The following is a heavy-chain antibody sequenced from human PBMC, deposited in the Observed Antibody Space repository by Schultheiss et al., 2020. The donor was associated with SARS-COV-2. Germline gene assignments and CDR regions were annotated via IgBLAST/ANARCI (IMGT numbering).Heavy chain of an antibody. CDR3: ARAGDYDFWSGLQNDAFDI. CDR2: IYYSGST. Sequence: SETLSLTCAVSGGSISSYYWGWIRQPPGKGLEWIGYIYYSGSTNYNPSLKSRVTISVDTSKNQFSLKLSSVTAADTAVYYCARAGDYDFWSGLQNDAFDIWGQGTMVTVSS. V-gene: IGHV4-59*08. J-gene: IGHJ3*02. CDR1: GGSISSYY. D-gene: IGHD3-3*01.